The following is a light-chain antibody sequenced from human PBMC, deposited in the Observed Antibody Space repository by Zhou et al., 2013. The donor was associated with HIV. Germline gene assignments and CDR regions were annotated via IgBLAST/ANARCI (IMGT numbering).Light chain of an antibody. V-gene: IGKV1-39*01. CDR1: QSVSNF. CDR3: QQTYRTPLT. J-gene: IGKJ4*01. CDR2: GAS. Sequence: DIQMTQSPSSLSASVGDRVTITCRTSQSVSNFFAWYQQKPGQAPNLLIHGASNLQSGVPSRFSGTGSGTDFTLIISSLQPEDFAIYYCQQTYRTPLTFGGGTKVEVK.